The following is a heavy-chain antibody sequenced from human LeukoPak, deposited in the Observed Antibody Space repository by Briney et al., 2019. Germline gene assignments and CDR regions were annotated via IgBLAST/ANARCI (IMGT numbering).Heavy chain of an antibody. CDR1: GYTFTGYY. D-gene: IGHD6-19*01. CDR2: INPNSGGT. Sequence: ASVKVSCKTSGYTFTGYYMHWVRQAPGQGLEWMGWINPNSGGTNYAQKFQGRVTMTRDTSISTAYTELTRLRSDDTVGYYCARYSSGWYFDLWGRGTLVTVSS. CDR3: ARYSSGWYFDL. V-gene: IGHV1-2*02. J-gene: IGHJ2*01.